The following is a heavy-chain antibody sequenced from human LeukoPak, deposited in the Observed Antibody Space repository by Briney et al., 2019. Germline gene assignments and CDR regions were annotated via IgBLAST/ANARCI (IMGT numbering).Heavy chain of an antibody. CDR1: GFTFSNYA. D-gene: IGHD1-26*01. V-gene: IGHV3-23*01. CDR2: LSNDAVKT. CDR3: AKEGWELPYDAFDI. J-gene: IGHJ3*02. Sequence: GGSLRLSCTASGFTFSNYAMSWVRQAPGKGLEWVSSLSNDAVKTYYAHSVKGRFTISRDNSKNTLYLQMNSLRAEDTAVYYCAKEGWELPYDAFDIWGQGTMVTVSS.